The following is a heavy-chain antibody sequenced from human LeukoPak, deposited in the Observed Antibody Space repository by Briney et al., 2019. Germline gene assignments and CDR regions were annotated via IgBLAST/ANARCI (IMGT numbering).Heavy chain of an antibody. D-gene: IGHD5-18*01. J-gene: IGHJ4*02. CDR2: IIPIFGTA. CDR3: ARFSTGYSYAPIDY. V-gene: IGHV1-69*13. Sequence: ASVKVSCKASGGTFSSYAISWXRQAXGQXXEXXXGIIPIFGTANYAQKFQGRVTITADESTSTAYMELSSLRSEDTAVYYCARFSTGYSYAPIDYWGQGTLVTVSS. CDR1: GGTFSSYA.